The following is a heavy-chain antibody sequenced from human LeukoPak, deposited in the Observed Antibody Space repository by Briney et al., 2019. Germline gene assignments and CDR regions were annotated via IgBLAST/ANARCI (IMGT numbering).Heavy chain of an antibody. Sequence: GGSLRLSCAASGFIFDDYAMHWVRQAPGKGLEWVSGISWNSGSIAYVDSVKGRFTISRDNAKNSLYLQMNSLRAEDTAWYYCVKDINRNDYFFDYWGQGTLVTVSS. CDR2: ISWNSGSI. J-gene: IGHJ4*02. V-gene: IGHV3-9*01. CDR1: GFIFDDYA. D-gene: IGHD2/OR15-2a*01. CDR3: VKDINRNDYFFDY.